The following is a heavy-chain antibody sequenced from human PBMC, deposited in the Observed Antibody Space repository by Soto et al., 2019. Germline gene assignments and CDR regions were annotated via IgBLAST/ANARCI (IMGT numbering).Heavy chain of an antibody. CDR2: INAGNGNT. D-gene: IGHD2-15*01. CDR1: GYTFTSYA. CDR3: PRDGGGSHHYYYGMAV. J-gene: IGHJ6*01. V-gene: IGHV1-3*01. Sequence: ASVNVSCKASGYTFTSYAMHWVRQAPGQRLEWMGWINAGNGNTKYSQKFQGRVTITRDTSASTAYMELSSLRSEETAVYYWPRDGGGSHHYYYGMAVWGQGTTVTVSS.